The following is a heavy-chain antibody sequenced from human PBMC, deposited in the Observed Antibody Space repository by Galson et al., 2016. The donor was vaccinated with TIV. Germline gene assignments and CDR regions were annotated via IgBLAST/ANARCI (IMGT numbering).Heavy chain of an antibody. D-gene: IGHD2/OR15-2a*01. J-gene: IGHJ4*02. V-gene: IGHV3-30*04. Sequence: SLRLSCAASGFVFSPYALHWVRQAPGKGLEWVALISVDGTKKYYADSVTGRFTVSIDNSRNARYLQMSSLRPDDTAVYYCAIETTFYDGGASGTVGFWGQGTLVTVSS. CDR2: ISVDGTKK. CDR3: AIETTFYDGGASGTVGF. CDR1: GFVFSPYA.